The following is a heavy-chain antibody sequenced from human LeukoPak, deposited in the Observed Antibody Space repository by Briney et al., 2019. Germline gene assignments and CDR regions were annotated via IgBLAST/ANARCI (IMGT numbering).Heavy chain of an antibody. D-gene: IGHD6-19*01. Sequence: SETLSLTCAVYGGSFSGYYWSWIRQPPGKGLEWIGEINHSGSTNYNPSLKSRVTISVDTSKNQFSLKLSSVTAADTAVYYCARHEWLGTTGYYYYGMDVWGQGTTVTVSS. J-gene: IGHJ6*02. V-gene: IGHV4-34*01. CDR2: INHSGST. CDR1: GGSFSGYY. CDR3: ARHEWLGTTGYYYYGMDV.